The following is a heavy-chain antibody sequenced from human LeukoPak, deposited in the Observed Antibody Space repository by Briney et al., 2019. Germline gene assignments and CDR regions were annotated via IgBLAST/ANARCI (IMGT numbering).Heavy chain of an antibody. D-gene: IGHD3-3*01. CDR3: ARITYDFWSGYYMPDDP. CDR2: ISIYNGNT. CDR1: GYTFTNYG. Sequence: ASVEVSCKASGYTFTNYGISWVRQAPGQGLEWMGWISIYNGNTDYAQKLRGRVTMTTDTSTSTAYMELRSLRSDDTAVYYCARITYDFWSGYYMPDDPWGQGTLVTVSS. V-gene: IGHV1-18*01. J-gene: IGHJ5*02.